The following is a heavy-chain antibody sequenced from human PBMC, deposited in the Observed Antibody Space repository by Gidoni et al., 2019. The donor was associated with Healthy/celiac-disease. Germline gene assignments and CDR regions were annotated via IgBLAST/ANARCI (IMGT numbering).Heavy chain of an antibody. CDR3: ARDLAGAFDY. V-gene: IGHV3-21*01. CDR2: ISSSSSYI. D-gene: IGHD6-19*01. J-gene: IGHJ4*02. CDR1: GFTFSSYS. Sequence: EVQLVESGGGLVKPGGSLRLHCAASGFTFSSYSMNWVRQAPGKRLEWVSVISSSSSYIYYADSVKGRFTISRDNAKNSLYLQMNSLRAEDTAVYYCARDLAGAFDYWGQGTLVTVSS.